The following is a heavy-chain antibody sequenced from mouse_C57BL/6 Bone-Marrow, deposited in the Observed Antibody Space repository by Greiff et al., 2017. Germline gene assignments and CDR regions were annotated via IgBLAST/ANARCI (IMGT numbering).Heavy chain of an antibody. V-gene: IGHV1-63*01. CDR1: GYTFTNYW. Sequence: VQVVESGAELVRPGTSVKMSCKASGYTFTNYWIGWAKQRPGHGLEWIGDIYPGGGYTNYNEKFKGKATLTADKSSSTAYMQFSSLTSEDSAIYYCARATVVYFDYWGQGTTLTVSS. D-gene: IGHD1-1*01. J-gene: IGHJ2*01. CDR2: IYPGGGYT. CDR3: ARATVVYFDY.